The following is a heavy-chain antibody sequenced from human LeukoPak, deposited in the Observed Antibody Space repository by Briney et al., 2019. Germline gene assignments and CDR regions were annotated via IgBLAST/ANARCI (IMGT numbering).Heavy chain of an antibody. D-gene: IGHD3-22*01. V-gene: IGHV4-59*08. CDR1: GGSNY. CDR2: IHYSGSP. J-gene: IGHJ4*02. Sequence: SETLSLTCTVSGGSNYWTWIRQAPGKGLEWIAYIHYSGSPHYNPSLRSRVTISIDTSKNQLSLKLNSVTAADTAVYYCARGWGTLSDQYYYDSSGYSYFDYWGQGTLVTVSS. CDR3: ARGWGTLSDQYYYDSSGYSYFDY.